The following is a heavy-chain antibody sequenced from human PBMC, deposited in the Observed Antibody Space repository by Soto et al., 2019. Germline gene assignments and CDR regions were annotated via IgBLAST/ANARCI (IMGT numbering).Heavy chain of an antibody. V-gene: IGHV1-18*01. Sequence: QVHLVQSGAEVKKPGASVKVSCKGSGYAFTTYGITWVRQAPGQGLEWMGWISAHNGNTNYAQKRQGRVTVTRDPSTSTAYMELRSLRSDDTAVYYWARGRYGDYWGQGALVTVSS. J-gene: IGHJ4*02. CDR1: GYAFTTYG. D-gene: IGHD1-1*01. CDR3: ARGRYGDY. CDR2: ISAHNGNT.